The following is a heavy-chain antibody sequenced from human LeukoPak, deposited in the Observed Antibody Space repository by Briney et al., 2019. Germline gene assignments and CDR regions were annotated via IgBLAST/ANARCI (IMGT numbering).Heavy chain of an antibody. V-gene: IGHV3-23*01. CDR2: ISGSGGST. CDR1: GFTFSSYA. Sequence: GGSLRLSCAASGFTFSSYAMSWVRQAPGKGLEWVSAISGSGGSTYYADSVKGRFTISRDNSKNTLYLQMNSLRTEDTAVYYCARTREQWQVLDYWGQGTLVTVSS. CDR3: ARTREQWQVLDY. D-gene: IGHD6-19*01. J-gene: IGHJ4*02.